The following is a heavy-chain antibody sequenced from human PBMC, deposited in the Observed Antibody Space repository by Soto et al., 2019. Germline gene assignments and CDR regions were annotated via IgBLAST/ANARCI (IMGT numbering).Heavy chain of an antibody. Sequence: SETLSLTCTVSGGSISSYYWSWIRQPPGKGLEWIGYIYYSGSTNYNPSLKSRVTISVDTSKNQFSLKLSSVTAADTAVYYCARDRYSSSWYSDWGQGTLVTVSS. V-gene: IGHV4-59*01. CDR2: IYYSGST. J-gene: IGHJ4*02. CDR1: GGSISSYY. CDR3: ARDRYSSSWYSD. D-gene: IGHD6-13*01.